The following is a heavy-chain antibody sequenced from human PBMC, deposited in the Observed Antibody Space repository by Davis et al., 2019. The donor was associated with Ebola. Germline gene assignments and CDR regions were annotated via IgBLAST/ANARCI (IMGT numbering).Heavy chain of an antibody. D-gene: IGHD4-17*01. V-gene: IGHV3-23*01. CDR1: GFTFSSYA. CDR2: ISGSGGST. J-gene: IGHJ4*02. Sequence: GESLKISCAASGFTFSSYAMSWVRQAPGKGLEWVSAISGSGGSTYYADSVKGRFTISRDDSKNTAYLQMNSLKTEDTAVYYCTRSHDYGDYADYWGQGTLVTVSS. CDR3: TRSHDYGDYADY.